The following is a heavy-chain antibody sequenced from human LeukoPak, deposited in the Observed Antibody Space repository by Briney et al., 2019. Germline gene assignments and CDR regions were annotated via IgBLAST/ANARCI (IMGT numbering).Heavy chain of an antibody. Sequence: SETLSLTCTVSGGSITTNYWSWIRQPPGKGLEWIGYIYNSESTNYNPSRKSRVTISLDTSKNQFSLKLTSVTAADTAVYYCARDPDYYDSSGYYYPAGFDYWGQATLVTVSS. CDR2: IYNSEST. J-gene: IGHJ4*02. D-gene: IGHD3-22*01. CDR1: GGSITTNY. CDR3: ARDPDYYDSSGYYYPAGFDY. V-gene: IGHV4-59*01.